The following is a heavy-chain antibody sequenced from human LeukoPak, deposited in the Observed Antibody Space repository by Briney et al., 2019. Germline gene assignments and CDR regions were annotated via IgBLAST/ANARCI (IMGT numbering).Heavy chain of an antibody. CDR1: GYTFTGYY. J-gene: IGHJ4*02. CDR2: INPNSGGT. V-gene: IGHV1-2*04. D-gene: IGHD3-10*01. Sequence: GASVKVSCKASGYTFTGYYMHWVRQAPGQGLEWMGWINPNSGGTNYAQKFQGWVTMTRDTSISTAYMELSRLRSDDTAVYYCAKSGVGVRLYYFDYWGQGTLVTVSS. CDR3: AKSGVGVRLYYFDY.